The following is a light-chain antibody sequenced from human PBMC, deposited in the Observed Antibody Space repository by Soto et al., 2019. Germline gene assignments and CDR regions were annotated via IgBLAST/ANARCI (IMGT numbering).Light chain of an antibody. V-gene: IGKV3-20*01. CDR2: DAS. CDR1: QTVRNNY. CDR3: QQFSSYPLT. Sequence: EFVLTQSQGTMAFCRGGRDTLAGGASQTVRNNYLAWYQQKPGQAPRLLIYDASSRATGIPDRFSGGGSGTDFTLTISRLEPEDFAVYYCQQFSSYPLTFGGGTKVDNK. J-gene: IGKJ4*01.